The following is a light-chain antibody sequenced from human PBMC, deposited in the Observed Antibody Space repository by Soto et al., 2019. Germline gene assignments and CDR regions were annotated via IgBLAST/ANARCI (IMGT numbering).Light chain of an antibody. V-gene: IGKV3-15*01. CDR3: QQYNTWWT. Sequence: EIVMTQSPATLSVSPGERATLSCRASQSVSSNLAWYQQKPGQAPRLLISDASTRATGIPARFSGSGSGTEFTLTISSLQSEDFAVYYCQQYNTWWTFGQGTKVEIK. CDR1: QSVSSN. J-gene: IGKJ1*01. CDR2: DAS.